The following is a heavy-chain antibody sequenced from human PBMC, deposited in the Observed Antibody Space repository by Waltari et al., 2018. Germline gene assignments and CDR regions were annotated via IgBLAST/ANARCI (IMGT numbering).Heavy chain of an antibody. V-gene: IGHV4-39*01. D-gene: IGHD1-1*01. CDR1: GDSITSDTYY. CDR3: ATGPFRAKGETGTPPVDY. Sequence: HLQLRESGPGLVKPSETLSLTCTVSGDSITSDTYYWAWVRQPPGKGLEWIGNIFHTGSAYYTPSLKSRVTISVDTSKNQFSLKLSSVTAADTAVYYCATGPFRAKGETGTPPVDYWGQGTLVTVSS. J-gene: IGHJ4*02. CDR2: IFHTGSA.